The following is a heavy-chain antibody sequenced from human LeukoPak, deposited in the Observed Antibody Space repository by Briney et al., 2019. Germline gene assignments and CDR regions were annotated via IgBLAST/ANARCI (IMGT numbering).Heavy chain of an antibody. CDR3: AKAWRGYSSKDAFDI. CDR2: ISWNSGSI. J-gene: IGHJ3*02. Sequence: PGGSLRLSCAASGFTFDDYAMHWVRQAPGKGLEWVSGISWNSGSIGYADSVKGRFTISRDNAKNSLYLQMNSLRAEDKALYYCAKAWRGYSSKDAFDIWGQGTMVTVSS. D-gene: IGHD3-3*01. V-gene: IGHV3-9*01. CDR1: GFTFDDYA.